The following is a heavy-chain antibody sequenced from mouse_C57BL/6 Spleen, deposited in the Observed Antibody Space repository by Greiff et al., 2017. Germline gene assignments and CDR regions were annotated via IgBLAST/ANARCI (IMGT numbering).Heavy chain of an antibody. V-gene: IGHV1-82*01. J-gene: IGHJ2*01. CDR1: GYAFSSSW. CDR3: AREDGNTFFDY. CDR2: IYPGDGDT. D-gene: IGHD2-1*01. Sequence: VMLVESGPELVKPGASVKISCKASGYAFSSSWMNWVKQRPGKGLEWIGRIYPGDGDTNYNGKFNGKATLTADKSSSTAYMQLSSLTSEDSAVYFCAREDGNTFFDYWGQGTTLTVSS.